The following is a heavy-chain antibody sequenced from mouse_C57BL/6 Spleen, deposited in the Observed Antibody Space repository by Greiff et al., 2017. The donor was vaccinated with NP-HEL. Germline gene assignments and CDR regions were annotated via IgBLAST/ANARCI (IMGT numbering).Heavy chain of an antibody. Sequence: HVQLQQPGAALVPPFSPFPLSFPSSFSPFPLSFLPFFPPLPFPCLSFILDITAPDSYTNYNQKFKGKATLTVDTSSSTAYMQLSSLTSEDSAVYYCARRYYGSYAMDYWGQGTSVTVSS. CDR1: FSPFPLSF. CDR2: ITAPDSYT. V-gene: IGHV1-50*01. CDR3: ARRYYGSYAMDY. J-gene: IGHJ4*01. D-gene: IGHD1-1*01.